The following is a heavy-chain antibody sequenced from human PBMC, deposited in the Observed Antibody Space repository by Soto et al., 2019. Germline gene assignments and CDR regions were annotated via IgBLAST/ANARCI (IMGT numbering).Heavy chain of an antibody. J-gene: IGHJ6*02. Sequence: GGSLRLSCAASGFTFSIYSMNWVRQAPGKGLEWVSYIMPGSSHIFYVDSVKGRFIISRDNAKNSLYLQMNSLRAEDTAMYYCARELDGIDVWGQGTTVTVSS. CDR2: IMPGSSHI. V-gene: IGHV3-48*01. CDR1: GFTFSIYS. CDR3: ARELDGIDV.